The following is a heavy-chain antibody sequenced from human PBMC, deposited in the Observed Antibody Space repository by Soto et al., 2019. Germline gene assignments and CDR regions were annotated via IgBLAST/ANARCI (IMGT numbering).Heavy chain of an antibody. Sequence: QITLKESGPTLVKPTQTLTLTCTFSGFSLSTSSGVGVGWIRQPPGKALEWLAFIYWDDEKRYSPSLKSRLTVTKDTSKNQVVHIVTNMDPVDTATYYCAHILGIGGYYEGFDYWGQGALVTVSS. CDR3: AHILGIGGYYEGFDY. D-gene: IGHD1-26*01. CDR2: IYWDDEK. CDR1: GFSLSTSSGVG. J-gene: IGHJ4*02. V-gene: IGHV2-5*02.